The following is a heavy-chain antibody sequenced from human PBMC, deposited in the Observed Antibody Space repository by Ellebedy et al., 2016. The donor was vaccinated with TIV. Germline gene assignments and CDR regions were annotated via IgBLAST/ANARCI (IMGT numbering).Heavy chain of an antibody. CDR3: ARGGYGRPFDC. CDR2: IKQDGSEK. V-gene: IGHV3-7*03. CDR1: GFTFSNYW. Sequence: GGSLRLSCAASGFTFSNYWMKWVRQAPGKGLEWVANIKQDGSEKYYVDSVKGQFTISRDNAKNSLFLQMNSLRVEDTAVYFCARGGYGRPFDCWGQGTLVTVSS. D-gene: IGHD5-12*01. J-gene: IGHJ4*02.